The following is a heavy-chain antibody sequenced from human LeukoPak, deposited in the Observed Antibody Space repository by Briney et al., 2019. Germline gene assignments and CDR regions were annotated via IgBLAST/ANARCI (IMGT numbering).Heavy chain of an antibody. CDR1: GFTFSSYA. V-gene: IGHV3-53*04. CDR3: ASRVVHYYYYGMDV. D-gene: IGHD3-22*01. Sequence: GGSLRLSCAASGFTFSSYAMSWVRQAPGKGLEWVSVIYSGGSTYYADSVKGRFTISRHNSKNTLYLQMNSLRAEDTAVYYCASRVVHYYYYGMDVWGQGTTVTVSS. CDR2: IYSGGST. J-gene: IGHJ6*02.